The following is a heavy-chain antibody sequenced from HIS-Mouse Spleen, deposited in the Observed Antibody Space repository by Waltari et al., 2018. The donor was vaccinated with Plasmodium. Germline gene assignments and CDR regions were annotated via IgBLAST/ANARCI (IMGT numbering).Heavy chain of an antibody. CDR2: INHSGST. Sequence: QVQLQQWGAGLLKPSETLSLPCAVSGWSFRGYYWSGIRQPPGKGLEWIGEINHSGSTNYNPSLKSRVTISVDTSKNQFSLKLSSVTAADTAVYYCARAPIRDAFDIWGQGTMVTVSS. CDR3: ARAPIRDAFDI. J-gene: IGHJ3*02. V-gene: IGHV4-34*01. CDR1: GWSFRGYY. D-gene: IGHD3-9*01.